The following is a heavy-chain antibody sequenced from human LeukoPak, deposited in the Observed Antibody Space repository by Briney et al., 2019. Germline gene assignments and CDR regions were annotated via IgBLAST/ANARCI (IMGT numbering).Heavy chain of an antibody. V-gene: IGHV1-2*02. Sequence: ASVKVSCKASGYTFTGYYIHWVRQAPGQGLEWVGWINPNSGGTTYAQNFQGRVTMTRDTSISTAYMELSRLTSDDTAVYYCAREDGHSPDPWGQGTLVTVSS. CDR1: GYTFTGYY. CDR3: AREDGHSPDP. CDR2: INPNSGGT. D-gene: IGHD5-24*01. J-gene: IGHJ5*02.